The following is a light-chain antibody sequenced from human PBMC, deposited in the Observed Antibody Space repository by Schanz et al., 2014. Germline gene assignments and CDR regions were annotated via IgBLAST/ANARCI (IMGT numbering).Light chain of an antibody. CDR3: CSYAGTYTWV. J-gene: IGLJ3*02. Sequence: QSALTQPPSASGSLGQSVTISCTGTSSDVGGYNYVSWYQQHPGKAPKLMIYEVTKRPSGVPDRFSGSKSGNTASLTISGLQAEDEADYYCCSYAGTYTWVFGGGTKVTVL. CDR2: EVT. V-gene: IGLV2-8*01. CDR1: SSDVGGYNY.